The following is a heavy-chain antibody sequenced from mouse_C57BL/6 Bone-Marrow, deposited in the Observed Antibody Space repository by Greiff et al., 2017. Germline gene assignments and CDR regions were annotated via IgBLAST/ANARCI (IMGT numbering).Heavy chain of an antibody. Sequence: EVQGVESGGDLVKPGGSLKLSCAASGFTFSSYGMSWVRQTPDKRLEWVATISSGGSYTYYPDSVKGRFTISRDNAKNTRYLQMSSLKSEDTAMYYCARQRRLRDYCDYWGQGTTLTGSS. CDR3: ARQRRLRDYCDY. CDR2: ISSGGSYT. D-gene: IGHD3-2*02. CDR1: GFTFSSYG. J-gene: IGHJ2*01. V-gene: IGHV5-6*01.